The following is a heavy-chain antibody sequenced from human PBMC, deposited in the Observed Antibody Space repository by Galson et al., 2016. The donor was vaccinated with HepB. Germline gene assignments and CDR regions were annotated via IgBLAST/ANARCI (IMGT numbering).Heavy chain of an antibody. CDR2: ISWSSGSI. V-gene: IGHV3-9*01. Sequence: SLRLSCAASGFSFDDYAMHWVRQAPGKGLEWVSGISWSSGSIGYADSVKGRFTISRDNAKNSLYLQMNSLRAEDTALYYCTKDNDFPTPLGSAGFDYWGQGTLVTVSS. CDR3: TKDNDFPTPLGSAGFDY. CDR1: GFSFDDYA. J-gene: IGHJ4*02. D-gene: IGHD3-3*01.